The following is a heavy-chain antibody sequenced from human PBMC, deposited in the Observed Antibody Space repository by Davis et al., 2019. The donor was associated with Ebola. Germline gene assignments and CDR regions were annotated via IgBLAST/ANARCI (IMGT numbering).Heavy chain of an antibody. CDR2: ISSGGNSE. Sequence: PGGSLRLSCAASGFTFSGCAMQWVRQAPGKGLEWVAVISSGGNSEQYADSVKGRFTISRDNSKNTLYLQMNSLRTEDTAVYYCVSRLPVLRYFAYWGQGTLVAVSS. CDR3: VSRLPVLRYFAY. J-gene: IGHJ4*02. D-gene: IGHD3-9*01. V-gene: IGHV3-30-3*01. CDR1: GFTFSGCA.